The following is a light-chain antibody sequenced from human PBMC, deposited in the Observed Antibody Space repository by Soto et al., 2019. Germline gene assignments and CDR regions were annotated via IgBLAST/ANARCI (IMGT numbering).Light chain of an antibody. CDR3: CSYAGSYRYV. J-gene: IGLJ1*01. V-gene: IGLV2-11*01. CDR1: SSDVGGYNY. CDR2: DVS. Sequence: QSVLTQPRSLSGSPGQSVTISCTGTSSDVGGYNYVSWYQQHPGKAPKLMIYDVSKRPSGVPDRFSGSKSGNTASLTISGLQAEDEADYYCCSYAGSYRYVFGTGTKVTAL.